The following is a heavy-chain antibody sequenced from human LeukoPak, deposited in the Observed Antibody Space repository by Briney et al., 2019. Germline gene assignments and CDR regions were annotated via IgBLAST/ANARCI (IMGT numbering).Heavy chain of an antibody. CDR1: GYTFTTYD. J-gene: IGHJ4*02. CDR3: ARVTTRPRRHLDY. V-gene: IGHV1-8*01. Sequence: ASVKVSCKASGYTFTTYDINWVRQATGQGLEWMGWMNPNSGNTGSAQKFQGRVTMTRNTSISTAYMELSSLRSEDTAVYYCARVTTRPRRHLDYWGQGTLVTVSS. CDR2: MNPNSGNT. D-gene: IGHD6-6*01.